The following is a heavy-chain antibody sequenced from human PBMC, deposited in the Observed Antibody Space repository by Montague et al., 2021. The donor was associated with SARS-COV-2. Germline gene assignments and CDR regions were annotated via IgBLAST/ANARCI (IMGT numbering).Heavy chain of an antibody. Sequence: SETLSLTCTVSGGSISSYYWSWIRQPAGKGLEWIGRINPSGSTNYNPSLKSRVTMSVDTSKNQYSLKLSSVTAADTAVYYCARDRPRSYYCGSLSYGWGGYGMDVWGQGTTVTVSS. CDR1: GGSISSYY. J-gene: IGHJ6*02. D-gene: IGHD3-10*01. CDR3: ARDRPRSYYCGSLSYGWGGYGMDV. CDR2: INPSGST. V-gene: IGHV4-4*07.